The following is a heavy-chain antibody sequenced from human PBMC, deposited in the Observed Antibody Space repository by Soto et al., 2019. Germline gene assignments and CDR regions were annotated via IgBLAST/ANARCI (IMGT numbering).Heavy chain of an antibody. CDR1: GFTFGDYA. D-gene: IGHD2-15*01. Sequence: GGSLRLSCTASGFTFGDYAMSWFRQAPGKGLEWVGFIRSKAYGGTTEYAASVKGRFTISRDDSKSIAYLQMNSLKTEDTAVYYCTRGARYCSGGSCYSFPTLVYWGQGTLVTVSS. J-gene: IGHJ4*02. CDR3: TRGARYCSGGSCYSFPTLVY. V-gene: IGHV3-49*03. CDR2: IRSKAYGGTT.